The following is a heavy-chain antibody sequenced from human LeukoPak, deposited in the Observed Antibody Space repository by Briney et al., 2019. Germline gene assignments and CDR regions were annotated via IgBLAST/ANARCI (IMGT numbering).Heavy chain of an antibody. V-gene: IGHV3-30*02. CDR1: GFTFSSYG. CDR3: AKDQGDGVCPDY. Sequence: GSLRLSCAASGFTFSSYGMLWVRQAPGKGLEWVAFIRYDGSNKYYADSVKGRFTISRDNSKNTLYLQMNSLRAEDTAVYYCAKDQGDGVCPDYWGQGTLVTVSS. CDR2: IRYDGSNK. D-gene: IGHD2-8*01. J-gene: IGHJ4*02.